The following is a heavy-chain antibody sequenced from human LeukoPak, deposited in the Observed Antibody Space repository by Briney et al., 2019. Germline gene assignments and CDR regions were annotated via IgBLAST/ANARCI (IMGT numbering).Heavy chain of an antibody. D-gene: IGHD3-3*01. Sequence: SETLSPTCSVSGGSITSSSYYWGWIRQPPEKGLEWIGSIYYTGGTYYSPSLKSRVTISVDTSKNQFSLKLSSVTAADTAVYYCARGDFWSGYLYWYFDLWGRGTLVTVSS. J-gene: IGHJ2*01. CDR1: GGSITSSSYY. CDR2: IYYTGGT. V-gene: IGHV4-39*07. CDR3: ARGDFWSGYLYWYFDL.